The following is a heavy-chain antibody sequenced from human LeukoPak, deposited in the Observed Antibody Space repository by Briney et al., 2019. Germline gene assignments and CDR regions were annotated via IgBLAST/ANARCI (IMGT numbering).Heavy chain of an antibody. D-gene: IGHD2-15*01. Sequence: GGSLRLSCAASGFTFSSYEMNWVRQAPGKGLEWVSYISSSGSTIYYADSVKGRFTISRDNAKNSLYLQMNSLRAEDTAVYYCAAYCSGGSCYSGYWGQGTLVTVSS. CDR3: AAYCSGGSCYSGY. CDR2: ISSSGSTI. CDR1: GFTFSSYE. V-gene: IGHV3-48*03. J-gene: IGHJ4*02.